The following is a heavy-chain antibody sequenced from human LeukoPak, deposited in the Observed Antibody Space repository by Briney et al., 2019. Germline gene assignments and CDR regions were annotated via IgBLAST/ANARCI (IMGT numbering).Heavy chain of an antibody. J-gene: IGHJ4*02. CDR1: GYSFSIYW. CDR2: IDPGDSET. D-gene: IGHD3-22*01. V-gene: IGHV5-51*01. Sequence: GAPLKTSCKGSGYSFSIYWIGWGRHTPGKVLGWMGIIDPGDSETRYSPSSHGQVSISADKSISTAFLHWSSVKASDTAMYYCARPVSGGYSAFDYWGQGTLVTVSS. CDR3: ARPVSGGYSAFDY.